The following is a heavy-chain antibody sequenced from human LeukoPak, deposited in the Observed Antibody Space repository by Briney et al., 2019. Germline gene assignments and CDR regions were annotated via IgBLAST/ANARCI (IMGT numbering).Heavy chain of an antibody. J-gene: IGHJ4*02. CDR1: GFTFSSYA. CDR2: ISNSGGST. CDR3: AKNVDYSSRGADY. V-gene: IGHV3-23*01. D-gene: IGHD6-19*01. Sequence: GGSLRLSCAASGFTFSSYAMSWVRQAPGKGLEWVSVISNSGGSTFYADSVKGRFTISRDNSKNTLYLQMNSLRAEDTAVYYCAKNVDYSSRGADYWGQGTLVTVSS.